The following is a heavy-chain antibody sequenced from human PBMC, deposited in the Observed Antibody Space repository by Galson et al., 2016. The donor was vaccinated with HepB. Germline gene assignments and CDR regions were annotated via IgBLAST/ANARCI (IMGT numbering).Heavy chain of an antibody. Sequence: SLRLSCAASGFTFGDYAMSWFRQAPGKGLEWVGFIRSKTYGGATHYAASVKGRFTISRDDSKNIAYLQMNSLRTEDTAVYYCSREDKDIVVVPAALNWFDPWGQGTLVTVSS. CDR1: GFTFGDYA. CDR3: SREDKDIVVVPAALNWFDP. CDR2: IRSKTYGGAT. V-gene: IGHV3-49*03. J-gene: IGHJ5*02. D-gene: IGHD2-2*01.